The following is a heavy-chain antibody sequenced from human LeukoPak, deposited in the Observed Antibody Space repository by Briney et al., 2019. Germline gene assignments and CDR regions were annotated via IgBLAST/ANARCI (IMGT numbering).Heavy chain of an antibody. CDR1: GYTFTSYD. D-gene: IGHD3-10*01. J-gene: IGHJ5*02. CDR2: MNPNGGNT. Sequence: GASVKVSCRASGYTFTSYDINWVRQATGQGLEWMGWMNPNGGNTGYAQKFQGRVTMTRNTSISTAYMELSSLRSDDTAVYYCASNARSSGSGSYPWGQGTLVTVSS. CDR3: ASNARSSGSGSYP. V-gene: IGHV1-8*01.